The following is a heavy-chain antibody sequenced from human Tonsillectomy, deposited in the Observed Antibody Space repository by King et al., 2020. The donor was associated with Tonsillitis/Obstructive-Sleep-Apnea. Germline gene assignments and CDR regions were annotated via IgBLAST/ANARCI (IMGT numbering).Heavy chain of an antibody. CDR1: GFTFSSHA. Sequence: DVQLVESGGGLVQPGGSLRLSCAASGFTFSSHAMSWVRQAAGKGLEWVSAISDRGGSTYYADSVKGRFTISGDNSRNTVYLQMNGLRAEDTAVYYCANDTQSTWGNFYYYYMDVWGKGTTVTVSS. D-gene: IGHD7-27*01. CDR3: ANDTQSTWGNFYYYYMDV. CDR2: ISDRGGST. V-gene: IGHV3-23*04. J-gene: IGHJ6*03.